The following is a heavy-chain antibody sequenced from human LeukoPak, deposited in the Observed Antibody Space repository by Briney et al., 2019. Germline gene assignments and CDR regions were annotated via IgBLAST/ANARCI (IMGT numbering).Heavy chain of an antibody. CDR2: IYVDKNDGDGNT. J-gene: IGHJ4*02. CDR3: ARAPPGSSGGYFDY. CDR1: GGSFSGYF. V-gene: IGHV3-53*01. Sequence: ETLSLTCVVYGGSFSGYFWSWVRQAPGKGLEWVSVIYVDKNDGDGNTFYAASVRGRFTISRDNSKNTLYLQMDSLRAEDTALYYCARAPPGSSGGYFDYWGQGVLVTVSS. D-gene: IGHD2-8*02.